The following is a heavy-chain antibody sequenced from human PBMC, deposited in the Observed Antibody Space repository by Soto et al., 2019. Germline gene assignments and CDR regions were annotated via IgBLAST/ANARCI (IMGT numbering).Heavy chain of an antibody. Sequence: EVQLLESGGGLVQPGGSLGLSGAASGFTLSNFVLTWVRRAPGKGLEWVQAFGGTSGRTNYADPVKGRFTISRDNSKNTLSLQMNSLRAEDTAVYYCAKRRGEGYFDLWGRGTLVTVSS. D-gene: IGHD3-10*01. CDR1: GFTLSNFV. CDR3: AKRRGEGYFDL. J-gene: IGHJ2*01. V-gene: IGHV3-23*01. CDR2: FGGTSGRT.